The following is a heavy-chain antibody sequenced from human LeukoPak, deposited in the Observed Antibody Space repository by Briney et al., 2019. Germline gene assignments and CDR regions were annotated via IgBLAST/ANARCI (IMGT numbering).Heavy chain of an antibody. J-gene: IGHJ3*02. CDR1: GFRFDDYA. V-gene: IGHV3-9*01. CDR3: TKRARMGIAAAGDGFHI. CDR2: ISRDSAAI. Sequence: GGSLRLSCAASGFRFDDYAMHWVRQAPGKGLEWVSGISRDSAAIGYADSVRGRFTLSRDNAKNSLFLQMSSLRVEDTALYYCTKRARMGIAAAGDGFHIWGQGTMVTVSS. D-gene: IGHD6-13*01.